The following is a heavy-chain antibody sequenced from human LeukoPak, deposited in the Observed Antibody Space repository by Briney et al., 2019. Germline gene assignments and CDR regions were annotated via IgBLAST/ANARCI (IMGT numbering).Heavy chain of an antibody. CDR2: IYYSGST. D-gene: IGHD3-22*01. J-gene: IGHJ5*02. CDR1: GGSISSYY. V-gene: IGHV4-59*01. Sequence: SSETLSLTCTVSGGSISSYYWSWIPQPPGKGLEWIGYIYYSGSTNYNPSLKSRVTISVDTSKNQFSLKLSSVTAADTAVYYCARTLYYYDSSGYHWFDPWGQGTLVTVSS. CDR3: ARTLYYYDSSGYHWFDP.